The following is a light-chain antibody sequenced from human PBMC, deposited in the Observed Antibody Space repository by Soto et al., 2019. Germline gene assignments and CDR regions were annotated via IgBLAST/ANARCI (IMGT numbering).Light chain of an antibody. CDR3: QQYNKWPQT. J-gene: IGKJ1*01. V-gene: IGKV3-15*01. CDR2: GAS. Sequence: EIVLTQSPGTLSLSPGERATLSFRASQSVSSSYLAWYQQKPGQAPRLLIYGASKRAIGLPARFSGSGSGTEFTLTITSLQSEDFAVYYCQQYNKWPQTFGQGTKVDI. CDR1: QSVSSSY.